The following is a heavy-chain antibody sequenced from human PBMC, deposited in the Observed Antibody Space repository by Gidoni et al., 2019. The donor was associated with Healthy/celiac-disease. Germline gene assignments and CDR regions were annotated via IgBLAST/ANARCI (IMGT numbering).Heavy chain of an antibody. J-gene: IGHJ6*02. CDR2: ISSSSSYI. D-gene: IGHD2-15*01. CDR1: AFTFNSYS. V-gene: IGHV3-21*01. CDR3: ASGGGAFYYYGMDV. Sequence: EVQLVESGGGLVKPGGSLRLSCAASAFTFNSYSMNWVRQAPGKGLEWVSSISSSSSYIYYADSVKGRFTISRDNAKNSLYLQMNSLRAEDTAVYYCASGGGAFYYYGMDVWGQGTTVTVSS.